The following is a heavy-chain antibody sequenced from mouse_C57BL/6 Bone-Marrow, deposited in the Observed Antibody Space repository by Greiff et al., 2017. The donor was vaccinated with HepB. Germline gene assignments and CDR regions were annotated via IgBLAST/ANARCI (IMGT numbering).Heavy chain of an antibody. J-gene: IGHJ1*03. D-gene: IGHD1-1*01. V-gene: IGHV1-55*01. CDR3: ARSNYGSSSYWYFDV. Sequence: VQLKQSGAELVKPGASVKMSCKASGYTFTSYWITWVKQRPGQGLEWIGDIDPGSGSTNYNEKFKSKATLTVDTSSSTAYMQISSLTSEDSAVYYCARSNYGSSSYWYFDVWGTGTTVTVSS. CDR2: IDPGSGST. CDR1: GYTFTSYW.